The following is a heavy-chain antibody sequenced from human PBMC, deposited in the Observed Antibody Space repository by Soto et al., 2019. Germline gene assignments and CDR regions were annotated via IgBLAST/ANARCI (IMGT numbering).Heavy chain of an antibody. J-gene: IGHJ5*02. D-gene: IGHD3-22*01. V-gene: IGHV1-69*12. CDR2: IIPIFGTA. CDR3: ARDRGPSSGYYPYWFDP. CDR1: GGTFSSYA. Sequence: QVQLVQSGAEVKKPGSSVKVSCKASGGTFSSYAISWVRQAPGQGLEWMGEIIPIFGTANYAQKFQGRVTITADESTSTDYMGLSSLRSEDTAVYYCARDRGPSSGYYPYWFDPWGQGTLVTVSS.